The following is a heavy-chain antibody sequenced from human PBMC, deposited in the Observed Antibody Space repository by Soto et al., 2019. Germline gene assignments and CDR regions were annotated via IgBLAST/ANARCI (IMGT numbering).Heavy chain of an antibody. J-gene: IGHJ6*02. CDR3: ARDYYQTIVGANGSYYYGMDV. Sequence: ASVKVSCKASGYSFTSYGISWVRQAPGQGLEWMGWISAYNGNTNYAQKLQGRVTMTTDTSTSTAYMELRSLRSDDTAVYYCARDYYQTIVGANGSYYYGMDVWGQGTTFTVPS. D-gene: IGHD1-26*01. V-gene: IGHV1-18*01. CDR2: ISAYNGNT. CDR1: GYSFTSYG.